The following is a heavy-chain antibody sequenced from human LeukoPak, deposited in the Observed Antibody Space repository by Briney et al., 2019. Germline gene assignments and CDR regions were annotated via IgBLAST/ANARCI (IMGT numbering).Heavy chain of an antibody. Sequence: SVKVSCMASGGTFSSYAISWVRQAPGQGLEWMGGIIPIFGTANYAQKFQGRVTITTDESTSTAYMELSSLRSEDTAVYYCAREGSYYDSSGFSDYWGQGTPVTVSS. CDR1: GGTFSSYA. V-gene: IGHV1-69*05. J-gene: IGHJ4*02. CDR3: AREGSYYDSSGFSDY. CDR2: IIPIFGTA. D-gene: IGHD3-22*01.